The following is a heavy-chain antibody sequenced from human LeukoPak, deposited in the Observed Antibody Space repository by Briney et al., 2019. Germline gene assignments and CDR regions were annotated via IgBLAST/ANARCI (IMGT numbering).Heavy chain of an antibody. V-gene: IGHV3-74*01. CDR2: INGDGSDT. CDR1: EFTFSSYW. J-gene: IGHJ4*02. CDR3: ARQSTAAPIDY. Sequence: GGSLRLFCAASEFTFSSYWMHWVRQAPGKGLVWVSRINGDGSDTSYADSVKGRFTISRDNAKNTLYLQMNSLRAEDTAVYYCARQSTAAPIDYWGQGTLVTVSS. D-gene: IGHD6-6*01.